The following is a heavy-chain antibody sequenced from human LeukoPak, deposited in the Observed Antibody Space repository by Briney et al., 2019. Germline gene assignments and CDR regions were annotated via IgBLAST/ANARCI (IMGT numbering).Heavy chain of an antibody. D-gene: IGHD2-21*02. CDR2: IYYSGST. V-gene: IGHV4-39*01. CDR1: GGSISSSSYY. Sequence: SETLSLTCTVSGGSISSSSYYWGWIRQPPGKGLEWIGRIYYSGSTYYNPSLKSRVTISVDTSKNQFCLKLSSVTAADTAVYYCARHNFCDGLDYWGQGTLVTVSS. J-gene: IGHJ4*02. CDR3: ARHNFCDGLDY.